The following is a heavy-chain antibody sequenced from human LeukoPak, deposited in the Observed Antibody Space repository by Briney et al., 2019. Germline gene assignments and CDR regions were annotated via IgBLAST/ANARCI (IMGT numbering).Heavy chain of an antibody. D-gene: IGHD3-10*01. CDR2: IYYSGTT. J-gene: IGHJ5*02. Sequence: SETLSLTCSVSGGSISGYYWSWIRQPPGKGLEWIGYIYYSGTTIYNPSLKSRVTISVDTSNNQFSLKLSSVTAADTAIYFCARAETYYYGSGSSNWFDPWGQGTLVTVSS. CDR3: ARAETYYYGSGSSNWFDP. CDR1: GGSISGYY. V-gene: IGHV4-59*08.